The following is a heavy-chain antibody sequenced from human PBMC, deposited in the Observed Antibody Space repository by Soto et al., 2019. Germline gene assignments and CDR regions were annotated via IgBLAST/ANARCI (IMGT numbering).Heavy chain of an antibody. D-gene: IGHD2-21*02. CDR3: AREDDGGDRDYYGLDV. CDR1: GGSLSSDDYH. CDR2: IYYSGSI. V-gene: IGHV4-30-4*08. J-gene: IGHJ6*02. Sequence: PSETLSLTCTVSGGSLSSDDYHWTWIRQPPGKGLEWIGYIYYSGSIFYNPSLKSRVTISVDTSKNQFSLNLSSVTAADTAVYFCAREDDGGDRDYYGLDVWGQGTTVTVSS.